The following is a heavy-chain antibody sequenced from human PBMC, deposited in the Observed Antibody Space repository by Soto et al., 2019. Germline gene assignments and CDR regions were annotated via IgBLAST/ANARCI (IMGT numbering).Heavy chain of an antibody. D-gene: IGHD6-6*01. CDR1: GGSISLHY. V-gene: IGHV4-59*11. CDR3: ARGGARLDS. CDR2: IYFSGST. Sequence: SETPSLTCTVSGGSISLHYWSWIRQPPGKGLEWIGYIYFSGSTNYNPSLKSRVTISVDTSKNQFSLKLSSVTAADTAVYFCARGGARLDSWGQGTLVTSPQ. J-gene: IGHJ4*02.